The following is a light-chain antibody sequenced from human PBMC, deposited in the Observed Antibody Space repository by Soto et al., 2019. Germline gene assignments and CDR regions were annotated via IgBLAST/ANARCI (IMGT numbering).Light chain of an antibody. J-gene: IGLJ1*01. V-gene: IGLV2-14*01. CDR2: DVS. Sequence: QSVLTQPASLSGSPGQSITLSCTGNSIDVGGYNYVSWFQQHPGKAPKLMIYDVSARPSGVSNRFSGSKSGNTASLTISGLQAEDEADYYCSSYTPSGFVFGPGTKVTVL. CDR3: SSYTPSGFV. CDR1: SIDVGGYNY.